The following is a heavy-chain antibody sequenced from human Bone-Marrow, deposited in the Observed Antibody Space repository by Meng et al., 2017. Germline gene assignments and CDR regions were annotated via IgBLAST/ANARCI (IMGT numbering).Heavy chain of an antibody. CDR1: GGSFSGYD. D-gene: IGHD3-3*01. CDR3: ARGRVFRRTIFGVVIFDY. Sequence: QLHLPRWGAGLLKPSETLSLTCAVYGGSFSGYDWSWIRQPPGKGLEWIGEINHSGSTNYNPSLKSRVTISVDTSKNQFSLKLSSVTAADTAVYYCARGRVFRRTIFGVVIFDYWGQGTLVTVSS. CDR2: INHSGST. V-gene: IGHV4-34*01. J-gene: IGHJ4*02.